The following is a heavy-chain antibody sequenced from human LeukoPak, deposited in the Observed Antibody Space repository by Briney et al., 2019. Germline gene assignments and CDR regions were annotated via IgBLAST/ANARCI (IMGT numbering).Heavy chain of an antibody. V-gene: IGHV6-1*01. J-gene: IGHJ4*02. CDR2: TYYGAKWYN. D-gene: IGHD2-2*01. CDR1: GDSVSSTA. CDR3: ARGGRGYCTSSSCYFDY. Sequence: SRTLSLTCAISGDSVSSTAWNWIRQYPSRGLEWLGRTYYGAKWYNDYAVSVKSRITINPDTSTNQSSLQLNSVTPEDTAVYYCARGGRGYCTSSSCYFDYWGQGTLVTVSS.